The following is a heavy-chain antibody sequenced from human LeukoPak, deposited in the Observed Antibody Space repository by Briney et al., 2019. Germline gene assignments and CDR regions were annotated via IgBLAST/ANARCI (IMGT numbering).Heavy chain of an antibody. D-gene: IGHD2-15*01. V-gene: IGHV1-8*01. J-gene: IGHJ4*02. Sequence: GASVKVSCKASGYTFTSYDINWVRQATGQGLEWMGWMNPNSGNTGYAQKFQGRVTMTRNTSISTAYMELSSLRSEDTAVYYCARDFFHGHCSGLTCFLLDYWGQGSLVTVSS. CDR2: MNPNSGNT. CDR1: GYTFTSYD. CDR3: ARDFFHGHCSGLTCFLLDY.